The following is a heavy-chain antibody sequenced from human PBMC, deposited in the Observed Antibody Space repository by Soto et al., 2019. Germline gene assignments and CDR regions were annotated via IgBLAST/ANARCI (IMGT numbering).Heavy chain of an antibody. J-gene: IGHJ4*02. CDR1: GYTFSNYA. CDR3: AREGYGYGYYYFDY. Sequence: ASVKVSCKASGYTFSNYAIHWVRQAPGQRLEWMGWINGDTGNTGYSPRFQGRVTITRDTSASTVYMELSSLTFEDTAVFYCAREGYGYGYYYFDYWGQGALVTVSS. V-gene: IGHV1-3*01. CDR2: INGDTGNT. D-gene: IGHD5-18*01.